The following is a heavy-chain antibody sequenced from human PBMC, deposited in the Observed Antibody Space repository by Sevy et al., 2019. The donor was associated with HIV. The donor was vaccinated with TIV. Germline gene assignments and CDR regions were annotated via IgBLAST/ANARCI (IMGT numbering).Heavy chain of an antibody. J-gene: IGHJ5*02. CDR3: AKDAPPYSSSWDNWFDP. CDR2: ISAYNGNT. D-gene: IGHD6-13*01. CDR1: GYTFTSYG. V-gene: IGHV1-18*01. Sequence: ASVKVSCKASGYTFTSYGISWVRQAPGQGLEWMGWISAYNGNTNYAQKLQGRVTMTTDTSTSTAYMELRSLRSDETAVYYCAKDAPPYSSSWDNWFDPWGQGTLVTVSS.